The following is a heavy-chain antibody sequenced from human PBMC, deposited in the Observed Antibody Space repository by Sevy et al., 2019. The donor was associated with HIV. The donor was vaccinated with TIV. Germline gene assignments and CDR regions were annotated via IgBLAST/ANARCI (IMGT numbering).Heavy chain of an antibody. J-gene: IGHJ6*02. CDR3: ARDLPATIFVVLILDPQSYYAMDV. D-gene: IGHD3-3*01. Sequence: GGSLRLSCAASGFTFSDYAMHWVRQAPGKGLEWVALISSDGSNEYYGDSVKGRFTISRDTFKSTVFLQMNSLRPEDTAVYYCARDLPATIFVVLILDPQSYYAMDVWGQGTPVTVSS. CDR2: ISSDGSNE. V-gene: IGHV3-30*04. CDR1: GFTFSDYA.